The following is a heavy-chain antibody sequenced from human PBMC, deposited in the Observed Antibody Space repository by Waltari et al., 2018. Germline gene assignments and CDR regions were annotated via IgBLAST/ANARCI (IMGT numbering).Heavy chain of an antibody. Sequence: QVQLVESGGGVVQPGGSLRLSCAASGFTFSSYGMHWFRQAPGKGLEWVAFIRYDGSNKYYAETGEGPFTNSKEKLKNNLYLEKKRLEGEGTAVYYCVYGGGGDHRPYYYYYMDVWGKGTTVTVSS. CDR2: IRYDGSNK. CDR3: VYGGGGDHRPYYYYYMDV. CDR1: GFTFSSYG. D-gene: IGHD3-16*01. V-gene: IGHV3-30*02. J-gene: IGHJ6*03.